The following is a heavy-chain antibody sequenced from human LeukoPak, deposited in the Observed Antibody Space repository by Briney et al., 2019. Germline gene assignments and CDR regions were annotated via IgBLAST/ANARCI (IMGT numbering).Heavy chain of an antibody. D-gene: IGHD2-21*01. V-gene: IGHV4-59*01. CDR3: ARDRRGLWGMDV. J-gene: IGHJ6*02. CDR2: IYFSAGT. CDR1: GGAINSYY. Sequence: SETLSLTCSMSGGAINSYYWSWIRQIPGKGLEWIGNIYFSAGTKYNPSLKSRVTISLDASESQFSLRLSSVTAADTAVYYCARDRRGLWGMDVWGQGITVIVSS.